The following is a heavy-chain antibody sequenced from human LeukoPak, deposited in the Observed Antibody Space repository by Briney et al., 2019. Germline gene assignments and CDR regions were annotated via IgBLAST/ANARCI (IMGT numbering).Heavy chain of an antibody. Sequence: GGSLRLSCEASGFTFRDYWRTWFRQAPGKGLEWVAKLKQDGTEKFYVDSVKGRFTISRDNGKNSLYLQMNSLRVEDTAIYYCARAGGTSWADYWGQGTLVTVSS. J-gene: IGHJ4*02. D-gene: IGHD6-13*01. CDR1: GFTFRDYW. CDR2: LKQDGTEK. V-gene: IGHV3-7*01. CDR3: ARAGGTSWADY.